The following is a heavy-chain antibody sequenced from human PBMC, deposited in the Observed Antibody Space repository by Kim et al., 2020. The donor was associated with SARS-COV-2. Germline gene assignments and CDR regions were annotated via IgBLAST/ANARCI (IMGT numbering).Heavy chain of an antibody. CDR3: ARDYDLGNLYYYYGMDV. V-gene: IGHV3-33*01. CDR2: IWVDGSNK. D-gene: IGHD3-3*01. J-gene: IGHJ6*01. Sequence: GGSLRLSCAASGFTFSSYGMHWVRQAPGKGLEWVALIWVDGSNKYYADSVEGRFTISRDNSKNTLYLQMNSLRAEDTAVYYCARDYDLGNLYYYYGMDV. CDR1: GFTFSSYG.